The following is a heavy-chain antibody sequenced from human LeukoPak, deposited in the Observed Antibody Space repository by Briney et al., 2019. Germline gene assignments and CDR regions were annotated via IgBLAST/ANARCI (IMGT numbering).Heavy chain of an antibody. CDR3: ARQPITIFGVGEY. V-gene: IGHV4-39*01. Sequence: PSETLSLTCTVSGGSISSSSSYWGWIRQPPGKGLEWIGSIYYSGSTYYNPSLKSRVTISVDTSKNQFSLKLSPVTAADTAVYYCARQPITIFGVGEYWGQGTLVTVSS. J-gene: IGHJ4*02. CDR1: GGSISSSSSY. D-gene: IGHD3-3*01. CDR2: IYYSGST.